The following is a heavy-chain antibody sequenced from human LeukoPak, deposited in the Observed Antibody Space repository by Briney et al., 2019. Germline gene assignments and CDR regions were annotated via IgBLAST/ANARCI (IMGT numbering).Heavy chain of an antibody. CDR1: GFTFSSYS. V-gene: IGHV3-21*01. Sequence: GGSLRLSCAASGFTFSSYSMNWVRQAPGKGLEWASSISSSSSYIYYADSVKGRFTISRDNAKNSLYLQMNSLRAEDTAVYYCARDRLPLSFDYWGQGTLVTVSS. CDR3: ARDRLPLSFDY. J-gene: IGHJ4*02. CDR2: ISSSSSYI.